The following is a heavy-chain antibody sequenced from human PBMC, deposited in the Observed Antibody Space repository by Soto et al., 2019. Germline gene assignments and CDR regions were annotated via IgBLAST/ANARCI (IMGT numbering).Heavy chain of an antibody. D-gene: IGHD3-10*01. CDR1: GFTFDDYA. CDR2: ISWDGGST. V-gene: IGHV3-43D*03. Sequence: GGSLRLSCAASGFTFDDYAMHWVRQAPGKGLEWVSLISWDGGSTYYADSVTGRFTISRDNSKNSLYLQMNSLRAEDTALYYCAKDRGFYYYYGMDVWGQGTTVTVSS. J-gene: IGHJ6*02. CDR3: AKDRGFYYYYGMDV.